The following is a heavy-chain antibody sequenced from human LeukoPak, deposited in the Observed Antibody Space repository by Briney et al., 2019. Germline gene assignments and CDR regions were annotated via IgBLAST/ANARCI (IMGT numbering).Heavy chain of an antibody. CDR1: GFTFSSYA. Sequence: GGSLRLSCAASGFTFSSYAMSWVRQAPGKGLEWVSAISGSGGSTYYADSVKGRFTISRDNSKSTLYLQMNSLRAEDTAVYYCAKPGYGSGSYPPYGMDVWGQGTTVTVSS. J-gene: IGHJ6*02. D-gene: IGHD3-10*01. CDR2: ISGSGGST. CDR3: AKPGYGSGSYPPYGMDV. V-gene: IGHV3-23*01.